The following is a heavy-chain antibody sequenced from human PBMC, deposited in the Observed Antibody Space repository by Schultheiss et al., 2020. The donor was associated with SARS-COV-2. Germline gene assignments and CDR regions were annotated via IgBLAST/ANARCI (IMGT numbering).Heavy chain of an antibody. D-gene: IGHD4-11*01. CDR2: ISSSSSYI. V-gene: IGHV3-21*04. J-gene: IGHJ4*02. CDR3: AKDGLDYSKEYGDY. CDR1: GFTFSSYA. Sequence: GGSLRLSCAASGFTFSSYAMHWVRQAPGKGLEWVSSISSSSSYIYYADSVKGRFTISRDNSKNTLYLQMNSLRAEDTAVYYCAKDGLDYSKEYGDYWGQGTLVTVSS.